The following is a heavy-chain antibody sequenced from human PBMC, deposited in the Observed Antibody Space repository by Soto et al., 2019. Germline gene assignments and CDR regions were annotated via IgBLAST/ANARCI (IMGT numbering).Heavy chain of an antibody. V-gene: IGHV3-23*01. D-gene: IGHD6-13*01. CDR1: GFTFSSYA. CDR3: ARRGPGTYFDY. CDR2: ISGSGGST. Sequence: VPPGGFLRLSCAASGFTFSSYAMRWVRQAPGKGLEWVSAISGSGGSTYYADSVKGRFTISRDNSKNTLYLQMNSLRAEDTAVYYCARRGPGTYFDYWGQGTLVTVSS. J-gene: IGHJ4*02.